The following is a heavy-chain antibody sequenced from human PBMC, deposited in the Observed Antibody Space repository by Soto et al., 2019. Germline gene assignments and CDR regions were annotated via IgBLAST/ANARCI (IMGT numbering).Heavy chain of an antibody. Sequence: QVQLQESGPGLVKPSGTLSLTCAVSGGSISSSNWWSWVRQLPGKGLEWIGEIYHSGSSNYNPSLQSRVTISVDKSKNQFSLKLSSVTAADTAVYYCARATHSSSWYSYYYYGMDVWGQGTTVTVSS. CDR1: GGSISSSNW. CDR3: ARATHSSSWYSYYYYGMDV. J-gene: IGHJ6*02. CDR2: IYHSGSS. V-gene: IGHV4-4*02. D-gene: IGHD6-13*01.